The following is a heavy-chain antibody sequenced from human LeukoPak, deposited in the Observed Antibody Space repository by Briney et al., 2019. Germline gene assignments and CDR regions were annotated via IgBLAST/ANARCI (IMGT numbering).Heavy chain of an antibody. CDR3: ARVFNGRYFDWFHIPLRFDP. V-gene: IGHV4-38-2*01. J-gene: IGHJ5*02. CDR1: YYSISSGYY. Sequence: SETLCLSCAVSYYSISSGYYWGWIRQPPGKGLGWIGSIDHSGSTYYTQSLKRRVTISVDTSKNKFSLKLSSVTAAHTAVYYCARVFNGRYFDWFHIPLRFDPWGQGTLVTVSS. CDR2: IDHSGST. D-gene: IGHD3-9*01.